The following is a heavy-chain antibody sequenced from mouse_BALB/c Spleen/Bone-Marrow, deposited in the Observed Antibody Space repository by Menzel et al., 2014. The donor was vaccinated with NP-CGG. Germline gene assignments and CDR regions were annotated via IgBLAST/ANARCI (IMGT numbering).Heavy chain of an antibody. V-gene: IGHV5-9-1*01. J-gene: IGHJ1*01. Sequence: EVMLVESGGGLVKPGGSLKLSCAASGFTFSSCAMSWVRQTPEKRLEWVATISSGGSYTYYPDSVKGRFTISRDNAKNTLYLQMSSLRSEDTAMYYCARGGGYDWYFDVWGAGTTVTVSS. CDR1: GFTFSSCA. CDR2: ISSGGSYT. CDR3: ARGGGYDWYFDV. D-gene: IGHD2-2*01.